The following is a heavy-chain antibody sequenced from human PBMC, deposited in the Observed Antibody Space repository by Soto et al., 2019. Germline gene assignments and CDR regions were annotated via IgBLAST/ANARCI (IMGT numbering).Heavy chain of an antibody. V-gene: IGHV4-30-4*01. CDR3: SSLPDGYTSGLDY. D-gene: IGHD5-12*01. CDR2: IYYTGNT. CDR1: GASISSGDYY. J-gene: IGHJ4*02. Sequence: QVQLQESGPGLVKPSQTLSLSCTASGASISSGDYYWSWIRQPPGKGLEWIGYIYYTGNTVFNPSLKSRVSISVDTSKNQFSLKLNPVTAADTAVYYCSSLPDGYTSGLDYWGQGTLVTVSS.